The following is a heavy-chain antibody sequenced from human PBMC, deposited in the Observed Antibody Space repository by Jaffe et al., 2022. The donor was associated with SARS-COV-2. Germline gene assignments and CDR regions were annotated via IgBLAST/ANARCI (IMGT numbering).Heavy chain of an antibody. CDR2: TSYDGTKK. Sequence: QVQLVESGGGVVQPGRSLRLSCVASEFTFSGHDMHWVRQAPRKGLEWVAVTSYDGTKKYYADSVKGRFTISRDNSKNTLDLQMNNLRAEDTAVYYCARCKGLSLQSQNAFDIWGQGTMVTVSS. CDR1: EFTFSGHD. CDR3: ARCKGLSLQSQNAFDI. V-gene: IGHV3-30*03. J-gene: IGHJ3*02.